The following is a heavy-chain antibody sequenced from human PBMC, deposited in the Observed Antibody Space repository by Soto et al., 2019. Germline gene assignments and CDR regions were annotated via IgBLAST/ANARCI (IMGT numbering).Heavy chain of an antibody. CDR2: LYYSGST. J-gene: IGHJ4*02. V-gene: IGHV4-39*01. Sequence: SETLSLTCTVPGGSSSSRRYYWGWIRQPPGKGMEWIGGLYYSGSTYYNPSLKSRVTISVDTSKNQFSLKLSSVTAADTAVYYCARRITIFGVVTMPPYYFDYWGQGTLVTVSS. D-gene: IGHD3-3*01. CDR3: ARRITIFGVVTMPPYYFDY. CDR1: GGSSSSRRYY.